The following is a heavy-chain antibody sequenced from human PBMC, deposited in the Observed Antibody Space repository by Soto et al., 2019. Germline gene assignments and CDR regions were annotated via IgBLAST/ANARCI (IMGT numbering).Heavy chain of an antibody. V-gene: IGHV4-34*01. CDR2: INHSGST. Sequence: SETLSLTCAVYGGSFSGYYWSWIRQPPGKGLEWIGEINHSGSTNYNPSLKSRVTISVDTSKNQFSLKLSSVTAADTAVYYCARVSPIIAAAGTSFHYWGQGTLVTVSS. CDR3: ARVSPIIAAAGTSFHY. D-gene: IGHD6-13*01. J-gene: IGHJ4*02. CDR1: GGSFSGYY.